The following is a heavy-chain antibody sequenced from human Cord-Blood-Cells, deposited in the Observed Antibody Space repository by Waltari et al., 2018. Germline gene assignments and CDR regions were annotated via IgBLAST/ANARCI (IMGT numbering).Heavy chain of an antibody. J-gene: IGHJ4*02. V-gene: IGHV1-2*06. CDR1: GYTFTGSY. Sequence: QVQLVQSGAEVKKPGASVKVSCKASGYTFTGSYIHWVRQAPEQGLEWIGRNNPNSGGTNYAQKFQGRVTMTRDTSISTAYMELSRLRSDDTAVYYCAEEGSGSYFDYWGQGTLVTVSS. D-gene: IGHD1-26*01. CDR3: AEEGSGSYFDY. CDR2: NNPNSGGT.